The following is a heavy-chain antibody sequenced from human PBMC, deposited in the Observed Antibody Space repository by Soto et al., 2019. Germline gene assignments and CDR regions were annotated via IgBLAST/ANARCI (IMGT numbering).Heavy chain of an antibody. V-gene: IGHV3-30*18. CDR1: GFTFTNYA. Sequence: VQLVESGGGVVQPGRSLGLSCQASGFTFTNYAMHWVRQAPGKGLEWVAFISADGAYKFFADSVKGRFTISRDNSKNTLFLQMNSLGAEDTAVYHCAKTPAVAGYNHFDSWGQGALVTVSS. D-gene: IGHD6-19*01. CDR3: AKTPAVAGYNHFDS. J-gene: IGHJ4*02. CDR2: ISADGAYK.